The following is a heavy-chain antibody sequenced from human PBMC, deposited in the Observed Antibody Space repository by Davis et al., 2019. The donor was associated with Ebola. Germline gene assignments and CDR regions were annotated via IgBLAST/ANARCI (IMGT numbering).Heavy chain of an antibody. Sequence: PGGSLRLSCAASGFTFSSYSMNWVRQAPGKGLEWVSSISSGSSYIYYADSVKGRFTISRDNAKNSLYLQMNSLRAEDTAVYYCARAVNYYYYGMDVWGKGTTVTVSS. CDR2: ISSGSSYI. J-gene: IGHJ6*04. V-gene: IGHV3-21*01. D-gene: IGHD4-17*01. CDR3: ARAVNYYYYGMDV. CDR1: GFTFSSYS.